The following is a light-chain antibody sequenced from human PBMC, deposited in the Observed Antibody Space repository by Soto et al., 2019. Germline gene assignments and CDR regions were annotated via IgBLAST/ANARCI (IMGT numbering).Light chain of an antibody. J-gene: IGLJ2*01. CDR3: QSYDSSLSVV. CDR1: SSNIGAGYD. CDR2: GNI. Sequence: QSVLTQPPSVSGAPGQRVTISCTGSSSNIGAGYDVHWYQQLPGTAPKILIYGNINRPSGVPDRFSGSKSGTSASLAITGLQAEDEADYYCQSYDSSLSVVFGGGTKVPS. V-gene: IGLV1-40*01.